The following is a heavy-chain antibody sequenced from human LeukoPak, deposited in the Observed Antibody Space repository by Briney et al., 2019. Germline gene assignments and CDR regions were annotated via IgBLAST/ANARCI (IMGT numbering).Heavy chain of an antibody. V-gene: IGHV3-21*01. CDR2: ISSSSSYI. D-gene: IGHD3-10*01. Sequence: PGGSLRLSCAASGFTFSSYSMNWVRQAPGKGLEWVSSISSSSSYIYYADSVKGRFTTSRDNAKNSLYLQMNSLRAEDTAVYYCARDQAEYYGSGRGYYYYYMDVWGKGTTVTVSS. J-gene: IGHJ6*03. CDR1: GFTFSSYS. CDR3: ARDQAEYYGSGRGYYYYYMDV.